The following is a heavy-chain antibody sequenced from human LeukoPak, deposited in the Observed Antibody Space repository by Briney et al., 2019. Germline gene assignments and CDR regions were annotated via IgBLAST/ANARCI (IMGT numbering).Heavy chain of an antibody. CDR2: ISYDGSNK. J-gene: IGHJ4*02. V-gene: IGHV3-30*19. D-gene: IGHD2-21*02. Sequence: GGSLRLSCAASGFTFSSYGIHWVRQAPGKGLEWVAVISYDGSNKYYADSVKGRFTISRDNSKNTLYLQMNSLRAEDTAVYYCARDRRIVVVTAIPDYWGQGTLVTVSS. CDR3: ARDRRIVVVTAIPDY. CDR1: GFTFSSYG.